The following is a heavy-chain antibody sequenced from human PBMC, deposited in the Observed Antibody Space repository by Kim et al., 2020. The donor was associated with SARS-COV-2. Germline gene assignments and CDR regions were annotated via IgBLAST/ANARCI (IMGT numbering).Heavy chain of an antibody. D-gene: IGHD6-19*01. CDR3: AKEEGSGYSSGWTYYYYGMDV. CDR2: ISYDGRNK. J-gene: IGHJ6*02. Sequence: GGSLRLSCAASGFTFSSYGMHWVRQAPGKGLEWVAVISYDGRNKYYADAVKGRFTISRDNSKNTLYLQMNSLRAEDTAVYYCAKEEGSGYSSGWTYYYYGMDVWGQGTTVTVSS. CDR1: GFTFSSYG. V-gene: IGHV3-30*18.